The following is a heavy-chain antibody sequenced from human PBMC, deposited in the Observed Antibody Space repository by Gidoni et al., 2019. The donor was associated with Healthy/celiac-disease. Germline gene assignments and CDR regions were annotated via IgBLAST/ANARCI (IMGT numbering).Heavy chain of an antibody. CDR3: ARVSSPYYYDSSGYSNWYFDL. J-gene: IGHJ2*01. CDR1: GFTFSSYD. Sequence: EVQLVESGGGLVQPGGSLRLSCAASGFTFSSYDMHWVRQATGKGLEWVSAIGTAGDTYYPGSVKGRFTISRENAKNSLYLQMNSLRAGDTAVYYCARVSSPYYYDSSGYSNWYFDLWGRGTLVTVSS. CDR2: IGTAGDT. D-gene: IGHD3-22*01. V-gene: IGHV3-13*01.